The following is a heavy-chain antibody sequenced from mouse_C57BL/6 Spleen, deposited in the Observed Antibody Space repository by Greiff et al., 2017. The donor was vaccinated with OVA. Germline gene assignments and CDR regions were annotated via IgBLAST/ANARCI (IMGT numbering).Heavy chain of an antibody. Sequence: VQLQQSGAELVRPGASVTLSCKASGYTFTDYEMHWVKQTPVHGLEWIGALDPETGGTAYNQKFKGKAILTADKSSSTAYMELRSLTSEDSAVYYCTRRAYGSSYYAMDYWGQGTSVTVSS. CDR1: GYTFTDYE. V-gene: IGHV1-15*01. CDR3: TRRAYGSSYYAMDY. D-gene: IGHD2-10*02. J-gene: IGHJ4*01. CDR2: LDPETGGT.